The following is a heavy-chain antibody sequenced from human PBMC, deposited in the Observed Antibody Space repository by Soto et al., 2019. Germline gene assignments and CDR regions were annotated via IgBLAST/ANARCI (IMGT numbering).Heavy chain of an antibody. CDR3: ARENWPFDY. Sequence: QVQLVQSGAEVKKPGASVKVSCKTSGYSFSEFRMHWVRQAPGQGLEWMGWVNPFNGNTNYAQDFQCRVAMTRDASTKTVYMELSSPTSDDTSTVSCARENWPFDYWGQGTLLTVSS. CDR2: VNPFNGNT. J-gene: IGHJ4*02. CDR1: GYSFSEFR. V-gene: IGHV1-2*02.